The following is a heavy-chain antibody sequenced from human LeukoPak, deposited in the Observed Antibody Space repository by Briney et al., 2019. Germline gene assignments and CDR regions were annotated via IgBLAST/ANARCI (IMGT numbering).Heavy chain of an antibody. CDR2: IYPGDSDT. Sequence: KRGESLKISCQVSGSSFTNYWIGWVRQLPGKGLEWMAIIYPGDSDTRYSPSFQGQVTISADRSISTAYLHWSSLKASDTAMYYCARRPSYYFDYWGQGTLVTVSS. J-gene: IGHJ4*02. CDR1: GSSFTNYW. V-gene: IGHV5-51*01. CDR3: ARRPSYYFDY.